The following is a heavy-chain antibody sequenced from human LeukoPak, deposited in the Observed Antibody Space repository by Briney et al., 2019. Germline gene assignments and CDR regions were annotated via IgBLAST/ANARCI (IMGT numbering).Heavy chain of an antibody. CDR3: AKDEKRYCSGGSCLAIGY. D-gene: IGHD2-15*01. J-gene: IGHJ4*02. CDR1: GFTFSSYG. CDR2: IRYDGSNK. V-gene: IGHV3-30*02. Sequence: PGGSLRLSCAASGFTFSSYGMHWVRQAPGKGLEWVAFIRYDGSNKYYADSVKGRFTISRDNSKNTLYLQMNSLRAEDTAVYYCAKDEKRYCSGGSCLAIGYWGQGTLVTVSS.